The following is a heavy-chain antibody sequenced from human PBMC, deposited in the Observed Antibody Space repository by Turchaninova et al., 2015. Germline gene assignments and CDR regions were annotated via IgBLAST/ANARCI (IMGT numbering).Heavy chain of an antibody. V-gene: IGHV4-59*01. D-gene: IGHD3-3*01. CDR1: GGSISSYY. Sequence: QVQLQESGPGLVKHSETLALTCTVSGGSISSYYGSGSRQPPGKRLEWIGYIYYSGSTNYNPSLKSRVTISVDTSKNQFSLKLSSVTAADTAVYYCAAFWSGYSYWGQGTLVTVSS. CDR3: AAFWSGYSY. CDR2: IYYSGST. J-gene: IGHJ4*02.